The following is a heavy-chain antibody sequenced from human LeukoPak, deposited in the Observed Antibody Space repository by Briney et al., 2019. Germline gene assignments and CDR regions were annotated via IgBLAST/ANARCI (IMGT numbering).Heavy chain of an antibody. V-gene: IGHV4-59*01. CDR1: GGSISSYF. Sequence: PSETLSLTCTVSGGSISSYFWSWIRQPPGKGLEWIGYIYYSGSTNYNPSLKSRVTISVDTSKNQFSLKLSSVTAADTAVYYCARWQQLVRGRYYFDYWGQGTLVTVSS. CDR3: ARWQQLVRGRYYFDY. D-gene: IGHD6-13*01. J-gene: IGHJ4*02. CDR2: IYYSGST.